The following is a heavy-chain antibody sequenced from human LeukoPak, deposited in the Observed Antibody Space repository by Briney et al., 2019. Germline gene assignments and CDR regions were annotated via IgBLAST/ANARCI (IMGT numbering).Heavy chain of an antibody. Sequence: GGSLRLSCAASGFTFSSYDMHWVRQAPGKGLEWVAVISYDGSNKYYADSVKGRFTISRDNSKNTLYLQMNSLRAEDTAVYYCARVKPLLLWFGELFRWGQGTLVTVSS. CDR3: ARVKPLLLWFGELFR. V-gene: IGHV3-30-3*01. CDR2: ISYDGSNK. D-gene: IGHD3-10*01. J-gene: IGHJ4*02. CDR1: GFTFSSYD.